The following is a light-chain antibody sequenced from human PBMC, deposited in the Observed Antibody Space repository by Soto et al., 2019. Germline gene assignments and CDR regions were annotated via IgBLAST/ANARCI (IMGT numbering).Light chain of an antibody. V-gene: IGKV3-15*01. J-gene: IGKJ1*01. CDR2: RAS. Sequence: EIVMTQSPATLSVSPGERATLSCRASQSVSSNLAWYQQKPGQAPRLLIYRASTRATGIPARFSGSGSGTEFTLTISSLQSEDFAVYCCQQYNNWPRTFGQGTKVELK. CDR1: QSVSSN. CDR3: QQYNNWPRT.